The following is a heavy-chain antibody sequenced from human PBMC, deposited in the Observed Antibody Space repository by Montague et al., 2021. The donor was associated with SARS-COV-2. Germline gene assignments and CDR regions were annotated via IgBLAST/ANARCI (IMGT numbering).Heavy chain of an antibody. V-gene: IGHV4-59*01. Sequence: SETLSLTCTVSSGSISSYYWSWIRQPPGKGLEWIGYIYYSGSTNFNPSLKSRVIISVDTSKNQFSLKLSSVTAADTAVYYCARGAGYSSSWYLAFDIWGQGTMFTVS. CDR1: SGSISSYY. D-gene: IGHD6-13*01. J-gene: IGHJ3*02. CDR3: ARGAGYSSSWYLAFDI. CDR2: IYYSGST.